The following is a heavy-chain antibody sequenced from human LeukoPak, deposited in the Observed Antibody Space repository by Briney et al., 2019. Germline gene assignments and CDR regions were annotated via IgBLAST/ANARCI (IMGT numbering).Heavy chain of an antibody. V-gene: IGHV4-59*01. J-gene: IGHJ4*02. CDR3: ARGRRPYYFDF. CDR1: GGSISDYY. Sequence: SETLSLTCAVSGGSISDYYWSWIRQPPGKGLQWIGYIYSSVITNYKPSLESRVTMSVDTSKNQFSLKLSSVTAADTAVYYCARGRRPYYFDFWGQGIKVTVSS. CDR2: IYSSVIT.